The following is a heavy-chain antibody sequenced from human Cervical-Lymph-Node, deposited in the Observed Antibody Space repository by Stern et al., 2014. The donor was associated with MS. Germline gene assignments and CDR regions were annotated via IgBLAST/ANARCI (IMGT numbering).Heavy chain of an antibody. J-gene: IGHJ6*02. CDR3: AHSFGSVSGTYSGMDV. CDR2: IYWDDDD. V-gene: IGHV2-5*02. Sequence: QITLKESGPSLVRPTQTVTLTCTVSGVSLSADGVGVGWIRQAPGKALEWLALIYWDDDDRYSQSLKNRLTIKKDTSKNQVVLTMTDMDPEDTGTYYCAHSFGSVSGTYSGMDVWGQGTTVTVS. CDR1: GVSLSADGVG. D-gene: IGHD1-7*01.